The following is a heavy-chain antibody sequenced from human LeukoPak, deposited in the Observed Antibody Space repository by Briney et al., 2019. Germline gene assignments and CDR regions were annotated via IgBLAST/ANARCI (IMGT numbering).Heavy chain of an antibody. CDR2: ISGICVSS. CDR3: AKSARGWYSSGWYDYYYYGMDV. V-gene: IGHV3-23*01. D-gene: IGHD6-19*01. CDR1: GFTCNNYA. Sequence: GGSLRIFGAASGFTCNNYAIPRVREAPVKLVAPVSAISGICVSSYYADSVKGRFTISRDNSKNTLYLQMNSLRAEDTAVYYCAKSARGWYSSGWYDYYYYGMDVWGQGTTVTVSS. J-gene: IGHJ6*02.